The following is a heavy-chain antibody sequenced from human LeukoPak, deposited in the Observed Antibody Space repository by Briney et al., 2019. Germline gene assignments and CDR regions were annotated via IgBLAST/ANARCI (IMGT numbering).Heavy chain of an antibody. CDR1: GGSFSGYY. Sequence: SETLSLTCGVNGGSFSGYYWSWIRQSPGKGLEWIGEINHRGSTSYNPTLQSRVIISVDASKNHFSLKLTSLTAADTAVYYGARESYCSNGVCSPGNFDFWGQGTLVTVSS. J-gene: IGHJ4*02. CDR2: INHRGST. D-gene: IGHD2-8*01. CDR3: ARESYCSNGVCSPGNFDF. V-gene: IGHV4-34*01.